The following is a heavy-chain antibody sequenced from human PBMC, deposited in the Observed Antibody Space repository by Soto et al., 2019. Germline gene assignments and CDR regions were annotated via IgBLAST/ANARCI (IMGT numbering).Heavy chain of an antibody. D-gene: IGHD1-20*01. CDR2: IRPDNGNR. Sequence: ASVEVTCKASGYTFSTSGISWVRQAPGQGLEWVGWIRPDNGNRKSAQRLQGRVTLTTDTSASTAYMELRSLTSDDTAMYYCARDTESNRYNDWGQGTLVTVSS. CDR3: ARDTESNRYND. J-gene: IGHJ1*01. V-gene: IGHV1-18*01. CDR1: GYTFSTSG.